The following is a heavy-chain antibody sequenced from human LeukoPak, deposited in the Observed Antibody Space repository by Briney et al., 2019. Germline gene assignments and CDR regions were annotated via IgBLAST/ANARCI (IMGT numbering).Heavy chain of an antibody. CDR3: AELGITMIGGV. CDR2: ISSSGSTI. Sequence: GGSLRLSCAASGSTFSRYTMNWVRQAPGKGLEWVSYISSSGSTIYYADSVKGRFTISRDNAKNSLYLQMNSLRAEDTAVYYCAELGITMIGGVWGKGTTVTISS. J-gene: IGHJ6*04. V-gene: IGHV3-48*04. D-gene: IGHD3-10*02. CDR1: GSTFSRYT.